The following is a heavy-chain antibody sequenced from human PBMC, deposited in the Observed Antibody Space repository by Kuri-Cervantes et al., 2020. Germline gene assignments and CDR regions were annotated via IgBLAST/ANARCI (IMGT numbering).Heavy chain of an antibody. Sequence: SETLSLTCTVSGGSISSSSYYWGWIRQPPGKGLEWIGSIYYSGSTYYNPFLKSRVTISVDTSKNQFSLKLSSVTAADTAVYYCARGFKGYGDYEEYFDYWGQGTLVTVSS. CDR1: GGSISSSSYY. D-gene: IGHD4-17*01. J-gene: IGHJ4*02. CDR3: ARGFKGYGDYEEYFDY. CDR2: IYYSGST. V-gene: IGHV4-39*01.